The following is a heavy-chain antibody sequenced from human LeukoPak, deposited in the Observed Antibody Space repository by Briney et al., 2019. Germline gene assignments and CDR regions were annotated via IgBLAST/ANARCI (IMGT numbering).Heavy chain of an antibody. CDR3: AKVPPTPVDY. CDR2: IRYDGSNK. Sequence: QPGGSLRLSCAASGFTFSSYGMHWVRQAPGKGLEWVAFIRYDGSNKYYADSVKGRFTISRDNSKNTLYLQMNSLGAEDTAVYYCAKVPPTPVDYWGQGTLVTVSS. CDR1: GFTFSSYG. V-gene: IGHV3-30*02. J-gene: IGHJ4*02. D-gene: IGHD4-17*01.